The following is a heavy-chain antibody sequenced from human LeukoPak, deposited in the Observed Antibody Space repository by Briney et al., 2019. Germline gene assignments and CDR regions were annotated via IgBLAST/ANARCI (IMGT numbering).Heavy chain of an antibody. Sequence: PGGSLRLSCAASGFTFSSYGMHWVRQAPGKGLEWIGEINHSGSTNYNPSLRSRVTISVDTSKNQFSLKLSSVTAADTAVYYCARFKLRLVARFDYYFDYWGQGTLVTVSS. J-gene: IGHJ4*02. CDR2: INHSGST. CDR3: ARFKLRLVARFDYYFDY. D-gene: IGHD5-12*01. CDR1: GFTFSSYG. V-gene: IGHV4-34*01.